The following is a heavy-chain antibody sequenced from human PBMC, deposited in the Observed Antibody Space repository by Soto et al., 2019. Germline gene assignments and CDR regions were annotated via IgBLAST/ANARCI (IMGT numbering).Heavy chain of an antibody. Sequence: SETLSLTCTVSGGSISTGGYYWNWIRQHPGKGLEWIGYFYYSGSTYYNPSLKSRVTISVDTSKNQFSLKLSSVTAADTAVYYCARSTIAAADLFKYWGQGTLVTVSS. J-gene: IGHJ4*02. CDR2: FYYSGST. CDR1: GGSISTGGYY. CDR3: ARSTIAAADLFKY. V-gene: IGHV4-31*03. D-gene: IGHD6-13*01.